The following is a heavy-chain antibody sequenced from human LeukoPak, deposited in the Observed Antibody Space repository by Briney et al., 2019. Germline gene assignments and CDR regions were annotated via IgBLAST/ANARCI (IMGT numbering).Heavy chain of an antibody. CDR1: GFTFSSYA. CDR3: AKTRSSWQINCFDY. J-gene: IGHJ4*02. CDR2: ISGSGGST. Sequence: GGSLRLSCTASGFTFSSYAMSWVRQAPGKGLEWVSAISGSGGSTYYADSVKGRFTISRDNSKNTLYLQMNSLRAEDTAVYYCAKTRSSWQINCFDYWGQGTLVTVSS. V-gene: IGHV3-23*01. D-gene: IGHD6-13*01.